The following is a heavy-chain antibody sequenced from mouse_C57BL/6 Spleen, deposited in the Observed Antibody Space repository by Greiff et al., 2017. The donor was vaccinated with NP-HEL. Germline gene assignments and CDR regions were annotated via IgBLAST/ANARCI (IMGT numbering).Heavy chain of an antibody. D-gene: IGHD1-1*01. J-gene: IGHJ1*03. Sequence: VMLVESGAELARPGASVKLSCKASGYTFTSYGISWVKQRTGQGLEWIGEIYPRSGNTYYNEKFKGKATLTADKSSSTAYMELRSLTSEDSAVYFCARSGTTVGYWYFDVWGTGTTVTVSS. CDR2: IYPRSGNT. CDR1: GYTFTSYG. CDR3: ARSGTTVGYWYFDV. V-gene: IGHV1-81*01.